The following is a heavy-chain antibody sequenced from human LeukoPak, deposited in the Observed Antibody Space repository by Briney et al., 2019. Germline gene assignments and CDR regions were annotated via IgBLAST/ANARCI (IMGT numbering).Heavy chain of an antibody. CDR1: GFTFSSYA. CDR2: ISGSGGST. Sequence: GGSLRLSCAASGFTFSSYAMSWVRQAPGKGLEWVSAISGSGGSTYYADSVKGRFTISRDNSKNTLYLQMNSLRAEDTAVYYCAKASTDKYSSSWYDDYWGQGTLVTVSS. V-gene: IGHV3-23*01. D-gene: IGHD6-13*01. CDR3: AKASTDKYSSSWYDDY. J-gene: IGHJ4*02.